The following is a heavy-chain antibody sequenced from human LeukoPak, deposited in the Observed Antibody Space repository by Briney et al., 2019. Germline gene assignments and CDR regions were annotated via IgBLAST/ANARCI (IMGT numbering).Heavy chain of an antibody. J-gene: IGHJ6*03. CDR3: ARQRADYYYYYVDV. V-gene: IGHV4-39*01. Sequence: SETLSLTCTVSGGSIYTANYYWGWLRQPPGKGLEWIGSIYYSETTYDNPSLKSRVTISIETSKNQFSLRLSSVTASDTAVYYCARQRADYYYYYVDVWGEGTTVAVS. CDR1: GGSIYTANYY. CDR2: IYYSETT.